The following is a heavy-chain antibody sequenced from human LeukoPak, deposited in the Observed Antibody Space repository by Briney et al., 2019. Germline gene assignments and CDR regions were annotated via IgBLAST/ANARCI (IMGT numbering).Heavy chain of an antibody. J-gene: IGHJ5*02. Sequence: GGSLRLSCAASGFTFSSYAMSWVRQAPGKGLEWVSAISGSGGSTYYADSVKGRFTISRDNSKNTLYLQMNSLRAEDTAVYYCAKDGDCSGGSCFLNWFDPWGQGTLVTVSS. CDR2: ISGSGGST. D-gene: IGHD2-15*01. CDR1: GFTFSSYA. CDR3: AKDGDCSGGSCFLNWFDP. V-gene: IGHV3-23*01.